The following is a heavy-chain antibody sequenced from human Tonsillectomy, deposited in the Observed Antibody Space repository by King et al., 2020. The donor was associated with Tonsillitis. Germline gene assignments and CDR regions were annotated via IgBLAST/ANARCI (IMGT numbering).Heavy chain of an antibody. CDR2: ISSSSSYT. J-gene: IGHJ4*02. CDR3: ARDLHYDILTGELDY. V-gene: IGHV3-11*05. D-gene: IGHD3-9*01. Sequence: QLVQSGGGLVKPGGSLRLSCAASGFTFSDYYMSWIRQAPGKGLEWVSYISSSSSYTNYADSVKGRFTIPRDNAKNSLYLQMNSLRAEDTAVYYCARDLHYDILTGELDYWGQGTLVTVSS. CDR1: GFTFSDYY.